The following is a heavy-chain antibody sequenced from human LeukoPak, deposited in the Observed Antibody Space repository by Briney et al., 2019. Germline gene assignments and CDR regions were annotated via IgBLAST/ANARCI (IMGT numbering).Heavy chain of an antibody. V-gene: IGHV1-69*01. Sequence: SVKVSCKASGGTFSSYAISWVRQAPGQGLEWMGGIIPIFGTANYAQKFQGRVTITADESTSAAYMELSSLRSEDTAVYYCARGAPRITIFGVVTYFDYWGQGTLVTVSS. J-gene: IGHJ4*02. D-gene: IGHD3-3*01. CDR2: IIPIFGTA. CDR1: GGTFSSYA. CDR3: ARGAPRITIFGVVTYFDY.